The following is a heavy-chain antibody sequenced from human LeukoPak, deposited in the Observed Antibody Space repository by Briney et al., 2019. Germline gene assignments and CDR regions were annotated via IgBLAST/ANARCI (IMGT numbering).Heavy chain of an antibody. CDR2: INHSGST. J-gene: IGHJ5*02. V-gene: IGHV4-34*01. CDR3: ARRGYYDSSGYYYPKPRRWFDP. Sequence: PSETLSLTCAVYGGSFSGYYWSWIRQPPGKGLEWIGEINHSGSTNYNPSLKSRVTISVDTSKNQFSLKLSSVTAADTAVYYCARRGYYDSSGYYYPKPRRWFDPWGQGTLVTVSP. CDR1: GGSFSGYY. D-gene: IGHD3-22*01.